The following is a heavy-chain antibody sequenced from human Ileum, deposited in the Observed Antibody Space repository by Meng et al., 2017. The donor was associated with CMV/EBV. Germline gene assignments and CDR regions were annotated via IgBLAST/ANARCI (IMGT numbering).Heavy chain of an antibody. CDR1: GFTFSDHY. CDR2: TRNKANSYTT. J-gene: IGHJ4*02. V-gene: IGHV3-72*01. Sequence: GESLKISCAASGFTFSDHYMDWVSQAPGKGLEWVGRTRNKANSYTTEYAASVKGRFTISRDDSKNSLYLQMNSLKIEDTAVYYCARVGIAVAGTDYWGQGTLVTVSS. D-gene: IGHD6-19*01. CDR3: ARVGIAVAGTDY.